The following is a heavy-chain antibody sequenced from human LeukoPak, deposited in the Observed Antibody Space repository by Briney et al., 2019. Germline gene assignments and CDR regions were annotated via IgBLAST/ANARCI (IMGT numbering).Heavy chain of an antibody. CDR3: ARDYCSSTSCYYGMDV. J-gene: IGHJ6*04. V-gene: IGHV1-2*04. CDR1: GYTFTGYY. D-gene: IGHD2-2*01. Sequence: ASVKVSCKASGYTFTGYYMHWVRQAPGQGLEWMGWINPNSGGTNYAQKFQGWVTMTRDTSISTACMELSRLRSDDTAVYYCARDYCSSTSCYYGMDVWGKGTTVTVSS. CDR2: INPNSGGT.